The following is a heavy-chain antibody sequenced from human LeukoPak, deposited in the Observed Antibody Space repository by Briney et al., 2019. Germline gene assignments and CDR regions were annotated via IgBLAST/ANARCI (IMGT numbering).Heavy chain of an antibody. CDR2: MNPNSGNT. V-gene: IGHV1-8*01. D-gene: IGHD3-22*01. J-gene: IGHJ3*02. CDR3: ASTLVVVDAFDI. Sequence: ASVKVSCKASGYTFTSYDINGVRQATGQGLEWMGWMNPNSGNTGYAQKFQGRVTMTRNTSISTAYMELSSLRSEDTAVYYCASTLVVVDAFDIWGQGTMVTVSS. CDR1: GYTFTSYD.